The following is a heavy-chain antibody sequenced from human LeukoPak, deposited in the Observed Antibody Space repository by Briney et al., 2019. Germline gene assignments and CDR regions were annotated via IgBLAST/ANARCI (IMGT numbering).Heavy chain of an antibody. CDR2: INPNSGGT. CDR1: GYTFTGYY. J-gene: IGHJ3*02. V-gene: IGHV1-2*02. CDR3: ARGRDSGSPYDAFDI. D-gene: IGHD1-26*01. Sequence: ASVKVSCKASGYTFTGYYMHWVRQAPGQGLEWMGWINPNSGGTNYAQKFQGRVTMTRDTSISTAYMELSRLRSDDTAVYYCARGRDSGSPYDAFDIWGQGTMVTVSS.